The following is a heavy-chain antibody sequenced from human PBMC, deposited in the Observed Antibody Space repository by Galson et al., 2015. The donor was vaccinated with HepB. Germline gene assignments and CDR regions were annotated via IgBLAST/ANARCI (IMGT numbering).Heavy chain of an antibody. V-gene: IGHV3-33*01. Sequence: FSSYGMHWVRQAPGKGLEWVAVIWYDGSNKYYADSVKGRFTISRDNSKNTLYLQMNSLRAEDTAVYYCASGDPYYFDYWGQGTLVTVSS. CDR3: ASGDPYYFDY. D-gene: IGHD4-17*01. CDR1: FSSYG. CDR2: IWYDGSNK. J-gene: IGHJ4*02.